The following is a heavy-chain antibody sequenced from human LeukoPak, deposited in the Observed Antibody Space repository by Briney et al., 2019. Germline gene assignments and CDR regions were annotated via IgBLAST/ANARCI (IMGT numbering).Heavy chain of an antibody. CDR1: GFTFSSYE. J-gene: IGHJ6*03. V-gene: IGHV3-48*03. CDR2: ISSSGSTI. Sequence: GGSLRLSCAASGFTFSSYEMNWVRQAPGKGLEWVSYISSSGSTIYYADSVKGRFTISRDNAKNSLYLQMNSLRAEDTAVYYCAKDRGVRGVKTHYMDVWGKGTTVTVSS. CDR3: AKDRGVRGVKTHYMDV. D-gene: IGHD3-10*01.